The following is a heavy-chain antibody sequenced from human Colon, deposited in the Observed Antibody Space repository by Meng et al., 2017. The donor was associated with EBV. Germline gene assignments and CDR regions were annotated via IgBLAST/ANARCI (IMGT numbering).Heavy chain of an antibody. CDR2: INHSGST. CDR1: GGSFSDYY. J-gene: IGHJ4*02. D-gene: IGHD1-20*01. Sequence: QGPLTAWGVGLLKLSGTLSLTWAVHGGSFSDYYWTWIRQPPVTGLEWIGEINHSGSTNYNPSLKSRVTMSVDTSKNQFSPKLSSVTAADTAVYYCAKLARPPYYNWNDGSRAYFDYWGQGTLVTVSS. CDR3: AKLARPPYYNWNDGSRAYFDY. V-gene: IGHV4-34*01.